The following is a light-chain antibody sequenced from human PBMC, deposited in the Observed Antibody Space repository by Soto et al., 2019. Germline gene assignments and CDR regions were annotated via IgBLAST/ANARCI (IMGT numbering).Light chain of an antibody. V-gene: IGLV2-14*01. CDR3: SSYTSSSSYG. Sequence: SVLTQPASVSGSPGQSITISCTGNSSAVGCYNYVSWYQQHPGKAPKLMIYDVSNRPSGVSNRFSGSKSGNTASLTISGLQAEDEADYYCSSYTSSSSYGFGTGTKVTVL. J-gene: IGLJ1*01. CDR1: SSAVGCYNY. CDR2: DVS.